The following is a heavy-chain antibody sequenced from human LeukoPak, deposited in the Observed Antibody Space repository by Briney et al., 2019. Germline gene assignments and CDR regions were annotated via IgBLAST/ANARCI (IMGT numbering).Heavy chain of an antibody. D-gene: IGHD2-8*02. Sequence: PGGSLRLSCAVSGFTVSINYVSWVRHAPGKGMEWVSSMSGSGGTTYYADSLKGRFTFSRDQSKNTLNLQMNSLRSVNAAEYDCAKCVRVTYLSYWDFWGQGTLVTVSS. CDR1: GFTVSINY. V-gene: IGHV3-23*01. CDR3: AKCVRVTYLSYWDF. J-gene: IGHJ4*02. CDR2: MSGSGGTT.